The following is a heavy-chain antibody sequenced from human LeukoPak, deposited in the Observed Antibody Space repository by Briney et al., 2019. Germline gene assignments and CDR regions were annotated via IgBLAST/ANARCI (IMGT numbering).Heavy chain of an antibody. V-gene: IGHV3-11*01. CDR1: GFKFRDYY. Sequence: GGSLRLSCAASGFKFRDYYMSWIRQAPGKGLEWLSYITMSGSVIQYSSSVKGRFTTSRDNARNSLYLQMNSLRADDTAVYYCARGGWSRGWFDPWGQGTLVTVSS. CDR2: ITMSGSVI. D-gene: IGHD6-19*01. CDR3: ARGGWSRGWFDP. J-gene: IGHJ5*02.